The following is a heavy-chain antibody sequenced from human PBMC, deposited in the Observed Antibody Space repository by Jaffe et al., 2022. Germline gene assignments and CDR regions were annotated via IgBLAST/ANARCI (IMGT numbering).Heavy chain of an antibody. D-gene: IGHD3-16*01. V-gene: IGHV4-61*02. Sequence: QVQLQESGPGLVKPSQTLSLTCTVSGGSISSGSYYWSWIRQPAGKGLEWIGRIYTSGSTNYNPSLKSRVTISVDTSKNQFSLKLSSVTAADTAVYYCASNPLSSLYSTRITWGQGTLVTVSS. CDR3: ASNPLSSLYSTRIT. CDR2: IYTSGST. J-gene: IGHJ5*02. CDR1: GGSISSGSYY.